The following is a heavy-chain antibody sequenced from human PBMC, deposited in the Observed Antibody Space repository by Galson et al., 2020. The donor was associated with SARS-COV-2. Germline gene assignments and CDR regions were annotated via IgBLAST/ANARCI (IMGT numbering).Heavy chain of an antibody. CDR3: ARVIYYDSSGYYQYDAFDI. CDR2: IITIFGTA. CDR1: GGTFSSYA. V-gene: IGHV1-69*05. D-gene: IGHD3-22*01. J-gene: IGHJ3*02. Sequence: ASVKVSCKASGGTFSSYAISWVRQAPGQGLEWMGGIITIFGTANYAQKFQGRVTITTDESTSTAYMELSSLRSEDTAVYYCARVIYYDSSGYYQYDAFDIWGLGIMVTVSS.